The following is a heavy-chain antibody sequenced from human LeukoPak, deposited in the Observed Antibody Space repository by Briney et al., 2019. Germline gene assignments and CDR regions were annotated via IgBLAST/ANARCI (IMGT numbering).Heavy chain of an antibody. Sequence: GGSLRLSCAASGFTFSSYSMNWVRQAPGKGLEWVSAISGSGGSTYYADSVKGRFTISRDNSKNTLYLQMNSLRAEDTAVYYCARAVATMATGLWYFDYWGQGTLVTVSS. CDR1: GFTFSSYS. V-gene: IGHV3-23*01. CDR3: ARAVATMATGLWYFDY. J-gene: IGHJ4*02. CDR2: ISGSGGST. D-gene: IGHD5-12*01.